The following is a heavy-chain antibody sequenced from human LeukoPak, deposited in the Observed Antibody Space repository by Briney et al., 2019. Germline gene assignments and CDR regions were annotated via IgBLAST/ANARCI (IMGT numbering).Heavy chain of an antibody. D-gene: IGHD3-16*02. CDR2: IIPIFGTA. CDR1: GGTFSSYA. CDR3: ARSGILYDYVWGSYRPTSFDC. Sequence: GASVKVSCKASGGTFSSYAISWVRQAPGQGLEWMGGIIPIFGTANYAQKFQGRVTITADESTSTAYMELSSLRSEDTAVYYCARSGILYDYVWGSYRPTSFDCWGQGTLVTVSS. J-gene: IGHJ4*02. V-gene: IGHV1-69*13.